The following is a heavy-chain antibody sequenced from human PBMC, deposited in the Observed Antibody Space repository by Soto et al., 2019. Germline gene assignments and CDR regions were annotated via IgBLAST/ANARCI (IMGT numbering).Heavy chain of an antibody. V-gene: IGHV3-72*01. J-gene: IGHJ3*02. CDR1: GFTFSDHY. D-gene: IGHD3-3*01. CDR2: TRNKANSYTT. CDR3: ARGEGYDESNDAFAI. Sequence: EVQLVEAGGGLVQPGGSLRLSCAASGFTFSDHYMDWVRQAPGKGLEWVGRTRNKANSYTTEYAASVKGRFTISRDDSKNSLYLKMNSMKTEDTAVYYCARGEGYDESNDAFAIWGQGTMVTVSS.